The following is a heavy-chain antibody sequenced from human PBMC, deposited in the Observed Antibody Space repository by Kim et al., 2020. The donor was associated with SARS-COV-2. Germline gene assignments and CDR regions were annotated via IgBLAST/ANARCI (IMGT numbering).Heavy chain of an antibody. CDR2: ISYDGSNK. CDR3: ARGEGVVTLFFGVDAFDI. J-gene: IGHJ3*02. CDR1: GFTFSSYA. D-gene: IGHD2-15*01. Sequence: GGSLRLSCAASGFTFSSYAMHWVRQAPGKGLEWVAVISYDGSNKYYADSVKGRFTISRDNSKNTLYLQMNSLRAEDTAVYYCARGEGVVTLFFGVDAFDIWGQGTMVTVSS. V-gene: IGHV3-30*04.